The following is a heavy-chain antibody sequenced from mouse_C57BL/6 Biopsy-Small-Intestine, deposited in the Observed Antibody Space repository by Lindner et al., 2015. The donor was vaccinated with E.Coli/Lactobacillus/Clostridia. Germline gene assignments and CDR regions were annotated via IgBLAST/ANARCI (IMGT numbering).Heavy chain of an antibody. CDR2: ISAGNGNT. J-gene: IGHJ4*01. D-gene: IGHD1-1*01. Sequence: SVKVSCKASGYTFTSYTIHWVRQAPGQRLEWMGWISAGNGNTKYSQKFQGRVTITRDTSASTAYMELSSLTSEDTAVYYCARDGSEASSDYWGQGTLVTVSS. CDR3: ARDGSEASSDY. V-gene: IGHV1-84*02. CDR1: GYTFTSYT.